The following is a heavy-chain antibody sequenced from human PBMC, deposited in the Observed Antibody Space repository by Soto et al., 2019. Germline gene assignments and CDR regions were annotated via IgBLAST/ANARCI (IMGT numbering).Heavy chain of an antibody. CDR3: ASSYSNYALIDYYYYGMDV. J-gene: IGHJ6*02. D-gene: IGHD4-4*01. CDR1: GYTFTSYA. CDR2: INAGNGNT. V-gene: IGHV1-3*01. Sequence: ASVKVSCKASGYTFTSYAMHWVRQAPGQRLEWMGWINAGNGNTKYSQKFQGRVTITRDTSASTAYMELSSLRSEDTAVYYCASSYSNYALIDYYYYGMDVWGQGTTVNVS.